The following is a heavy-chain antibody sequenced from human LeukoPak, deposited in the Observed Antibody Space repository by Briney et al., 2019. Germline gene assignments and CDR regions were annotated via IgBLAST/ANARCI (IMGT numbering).Heavy chain of an antibody. D-gene: IGHD5-12*01. V-gene: IGHV3-23*01. CDR3: AKDSVYSGGAYYFDY. CDR2: ISGSGGST. J-gene: IGHJ4*02. CDR1: GFTFSIYA. Sequence: SGGSLRLSCAASGFTFSIYAMSWVRQAPGKGLEWVSAISGSGGSTYYADSVKGRFTISRDNSKNTLYLQMNSLRAEDTAVYYCAKDSVYSGGAYYFDYWGQGTLVTVSS.